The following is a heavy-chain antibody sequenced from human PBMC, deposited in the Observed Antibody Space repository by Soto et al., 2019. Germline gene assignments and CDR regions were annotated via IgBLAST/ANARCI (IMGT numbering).Heavy chain of an antibody. D-gene: IGHD4-17*01. CDR2: IYYTGST. J-gene: IGHJ4*02. CDR3: ARRAHGGDY. Sequence: QVQLQESGPGLVKPSETLSLTCSVSGVSVSTDEFYWSWIRQPPGKKLVWIGYIYYTGSTNYNPSLRSRVTISVDTSKNQFSLNLNSVTAADTAVYYCARRAHGGDYWGQGTLVTVSS. V-gene: IGHV4-61*08. CDR1: GVSVSTDEFY.